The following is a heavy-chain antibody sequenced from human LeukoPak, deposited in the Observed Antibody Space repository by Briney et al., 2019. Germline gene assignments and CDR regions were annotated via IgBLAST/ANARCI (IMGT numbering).Heavy chain of an antibody. V-gene: IGHV3-48*03. D-gene: IGHD5-18*01. J-gene: IGHJ4*02. CDR3: ARLRGYSYGYDFDY. CDR2: ISSSGSTI. Sequence: GGSLRLSCAASGFTFSSYEMSWVRQAPGKGLEWVSYISSSGSTIYYADSVKGRFTISRDNAKNSLYLQMNSLRAEDTAVYYCARLRGYSYGYDFDYWGQGTLVTVSS. CDR1: GFTFSSYE.